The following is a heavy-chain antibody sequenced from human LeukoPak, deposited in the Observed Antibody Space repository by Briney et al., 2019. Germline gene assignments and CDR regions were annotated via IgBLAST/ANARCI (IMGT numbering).Heavy chain of an antibody. CDR2: ISSSSSYI. V-gene: IGHV3-21*01. Sequence: GGSLRLSCAASGFTYSSYSMNWVRQAPGKGLEWVSSISSSSSYIYYADSVHGRFTISRDNAKNALYLQMNSLRAEDTAVYYCARDGLASAEYWFDPWGEGTLVTVSS. CDR1: GFTYSSYS. CDR3: ARDGLASAEYWFDP. J-gene: IGHJ5*02. D-gene: IGHD3-3*01.